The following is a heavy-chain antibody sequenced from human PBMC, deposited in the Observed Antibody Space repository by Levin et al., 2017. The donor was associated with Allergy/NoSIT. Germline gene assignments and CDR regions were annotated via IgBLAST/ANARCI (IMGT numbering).Heavy chain of an antibody. CDR3: ARDFYYDSRGYYHDAFDI. CDR1: GGSVSSGSSY. J-gene: IGHJ3*02. CDR2: ISDSGST. V-gene: IGHV4-61*03. D-gene: IGHD3-22*01. Sequence: PSETLSLTCTVSGGSVSSGSSYWSWIRQPPGTGLEWIGYISDSGSTNYNPSLKSRVTISIDTSKNHFSLNLTSATAADTAVYYCARDFYYDSRGYYHDAFDIWGQGTMVTVSS.